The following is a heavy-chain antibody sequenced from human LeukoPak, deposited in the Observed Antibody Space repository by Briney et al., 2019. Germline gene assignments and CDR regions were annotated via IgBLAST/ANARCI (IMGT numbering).Heavy chain of an antibody. CDR1: GFTVSSYA. CDR3: AKDRSLGSYDAFDI. D-gene: IGHD3-10*01. J-gene: IGHJ3*02. V-gene: IGHV3-23*01. Sequence: GGSLRVSCAASGFTVSSYAMGWVRQAQGTGLGWVSLVSGSGGSTYNADSVKARFTTSRGNSKNTLYLQMNSLRAKDTAVYYCAKDRSLGSYDAFDIWGQGTMVTVSS. CDR2: VSGSGGST.